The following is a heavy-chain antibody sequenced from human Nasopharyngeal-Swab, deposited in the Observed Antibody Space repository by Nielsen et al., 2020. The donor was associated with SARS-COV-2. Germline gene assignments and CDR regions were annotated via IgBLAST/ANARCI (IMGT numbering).Heavy chain of an antibody. Sequence: SETLSLTCAVSGVSFSPYHWSWIRQAPGKGLEWIGRIYSAGNTNYNESFRGRATISIDPSRGQFSLRLTSVTAADSAVYYCARDLLWFGEFGYFDVWGRGAHVTVS. J-gene: IGHJ2*01. CDR2: IYSAGNT. CDR3: ARDLLWFGEFGYFDV. V-gene: IGHV4-4*07. D-gene: IGHD3-10*01. CDR1: GVSFSPYH.